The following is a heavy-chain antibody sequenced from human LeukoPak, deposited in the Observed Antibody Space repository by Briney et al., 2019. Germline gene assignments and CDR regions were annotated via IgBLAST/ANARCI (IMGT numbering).Heavy chain of an antibody. CDR1: GFIFGNGW. CDR3: TTGTFCSGGSCYPPFVY. V-gene: IGHV3-15*01. J-gene: IGHJ4*02. D-gene: IGHD2-15*01. CDR2: IKSKTDGGTT. Sequence: GAPILSCAASGFIFGNGWISWVLQPPAKRLESGVRIKSKTDGGTTDYAAPVKGRFTISRDDSKSTLDLQLNSLKTEDTAVYFCTTGTFCSGGSCYPPFVYWGQGTLVTVSS.